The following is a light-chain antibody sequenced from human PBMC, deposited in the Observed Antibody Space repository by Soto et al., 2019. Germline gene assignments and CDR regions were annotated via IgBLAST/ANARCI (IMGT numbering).Light chain of an antibody. J-gene: IGKJ1*01. CDR1: QSVSSRY. CDR3: QQYGSSSWT. CDR2: GAS. Sequence: EIVLTQSQGTLSLSPGERATRSCRASQSVSSRYVAWYKQKPGQAPRLRSDGASSRATGIPDRVSGRGAGTEFTLTISRLEPEDFAVYYCQQYGSSSWTFGQGTKVDIK. V-gene: IGKV3-20*01.